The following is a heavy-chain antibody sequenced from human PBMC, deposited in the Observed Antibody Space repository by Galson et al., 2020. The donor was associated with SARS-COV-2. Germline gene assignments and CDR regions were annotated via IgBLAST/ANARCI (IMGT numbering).Heavy chain of an antibody. Sequence: SCKASGYTFTGYYMHWVRQAPGQGLEWMGWTTPNSGGTNYAQQFQGRVTMTRDTSISTAYMELSRLRSDDTAVYYSARWGGCYSPVWDDYWGQGTLVTVSS. J-gene: IGHJ4*02. CDR2: TTPNSGGT. V-gene: IGHV1-2*02. D-gene: IGHD1-26*01. CDR1: GYTFTGYY. CDR3: ARWGGCYSPVWDDY.